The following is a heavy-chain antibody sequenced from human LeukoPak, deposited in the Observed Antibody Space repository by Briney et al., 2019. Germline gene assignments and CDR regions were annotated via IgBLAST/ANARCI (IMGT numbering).Heavy chain of an antibody. J-gene: IGHJ4*02. CDR1: GYSFTSYW. D-gene: IGHD2-15*01. V-gene: IGHV5-51*01. Sequence: GESLKISCKGSGYSFTSYWIGWVRQMLGKGLEWMGIIYPGDSDTRYSPSFQGQVTISADKSISTAYLQWSSLKASDTAMYYCARHVALVSSGGNAYFDYWGQGTLVTVSS. CDR3: ARHVALVSSGGNAYFDY. CDR2: IYPGDSDT.